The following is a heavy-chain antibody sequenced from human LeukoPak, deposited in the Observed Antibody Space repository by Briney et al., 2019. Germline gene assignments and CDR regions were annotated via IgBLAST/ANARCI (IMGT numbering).Heavy chain of an antibody. CDR2: IYTTGST. V-gene: IGHV4-4*07. J-gene: IGHJ4*02. D-gene: IGHD3-3*01. CDR3: ARDVRGWSGFDY. Sequence: SETLSLTCSVSGGSISSYYWSWIRQPAGKGLEWIGRIYTTGSTDYNPPLKSRVTMSVDTSRNQFSLNLSSVTAADTAVYYCARDVRGWSGFDYWGQGTLVTVSS. CDR1: GGSISSYY.